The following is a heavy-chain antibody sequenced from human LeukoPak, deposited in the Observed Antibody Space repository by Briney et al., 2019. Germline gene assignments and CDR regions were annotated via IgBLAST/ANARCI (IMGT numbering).Heavy chain of an antibody. J-gene: IGHJ4*02. Sequence: GGSLRLSCAASGFTFSAYTMSWVRQAPGKGLEWVSSFTSSSSSIYYADSVKGRFTISRDNAKNSLYLQLSSLGAEDTAVYYCARGWGSYYFDSWGQGTLDTVSS. CDR3: ARGWGSYYFDS. CDR2: FTSSSSSI. V-gene: IGHV3-21*01. CDR1: GFTFSAYT. D-gene: IGHD3-16*01.